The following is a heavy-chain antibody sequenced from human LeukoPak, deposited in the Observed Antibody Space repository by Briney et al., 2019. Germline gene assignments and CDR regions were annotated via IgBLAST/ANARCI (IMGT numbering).Heavy chain of an antibody. J-gene: IGHJ6*03. D-gene: IGHD3-10*01. Sequence: SETLSLTCAVYGGSFSGYYWSWIRQPPGKGLEWIGEINHSGSTNYNPSLKSRVTILVDTSKNQFSLKLSSVTAADTAVYYCARGRGLLWFSDSGYYMDVWGKGTTVTVSS. V-gene: IGHV4-34*01. CDR3: ARGRGLLWFSDSGYYMDV. CDR2: INHSGST. CDR1: GGSFSGYY.